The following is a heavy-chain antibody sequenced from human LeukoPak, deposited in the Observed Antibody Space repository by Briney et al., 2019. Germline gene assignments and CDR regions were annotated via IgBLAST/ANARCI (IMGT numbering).Heavy chain of an antibody. Sequence: SEALSLTCSVSGYSIRSGYQWGWIRQAPGKGLEWIGSINYSGRTYDNPSLKSRVTISVDTSKNQFSLKLSSVTAADTAVYYCARVSQGDSRIGYWGQGTLVTVSS. CDR3: ARVSQGDSRIGY. CDR1: GYSIRSGYQ. J-gene: IGHJ4*02. CDR2: INYSGRT. V-gene: IGHV4-38-2*02. D-gene: IGHD2-21*02.